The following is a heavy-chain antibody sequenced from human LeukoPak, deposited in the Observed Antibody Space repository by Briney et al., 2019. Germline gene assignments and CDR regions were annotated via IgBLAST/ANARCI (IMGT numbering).Heavy chain of an antibody. J-gene: IGHJ6*03. Sequence: TGGPLTLPCTASGFPFSRQVMSGVPRVPGKGREWVSAISASGFSTFYADSVKGRFTISRDNSKTSVSLQMNSLRAEDTAMYYCAKVDPATVTPGVFYYYYYMDVWGKGTTVTVSS. V-gene: IGHV3-23*01. CDR3: AKVDPATVTPGVFYYYYYMDV. D-gene: IGHD4-17*01. CDR2: ISASGFST. CDR1: GFPFSRQV.